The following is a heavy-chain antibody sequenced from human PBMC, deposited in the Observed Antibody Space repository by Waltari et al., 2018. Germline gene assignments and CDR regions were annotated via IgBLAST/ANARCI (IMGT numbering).Heavy chain of an antibody. V-gene: IGHV3-30-3*01. J-gene: IGHJ4*02. Sequence: PLVESGGGVVQPGRSLRLSCAAPGFTFRKHIIHWVRRAPGKGLEWVAAMSYDGFSKYYADSVKGRFTIAGDTSKTTVDLQMNSLSTEDTAVYYCAREGGTSGYSGYFDTWGQGTLVTVSS. CDR2: MSYDGFSK. CDR1: GFTFRKHI. D-gene: IGHD2-2*01. CDR3: AREGGTSGYSGYFDT.